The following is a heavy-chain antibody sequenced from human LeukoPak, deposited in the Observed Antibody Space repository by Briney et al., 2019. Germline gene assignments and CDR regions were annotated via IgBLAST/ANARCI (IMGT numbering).Heavy chain of an antibody. CDR2: ITTNSGAT. J-gene: IGHJ4*02. Sequence: ASVNLSCTASGYTFTGYYMHWVRQAPGQGLEWMGWITTNSGATNYAQKFQGRVTMNRDTSISTAYMELSRLRSDDTAVYYCARDHYCSSTSCYTIFDYWGRGTLVTVSS. D-gene: IGHD2-2*02. V-gene: IGHV1-2*02. CDR3: ARDHYCSSTSCYTIFDY. CDR1: GYTFTGYY.